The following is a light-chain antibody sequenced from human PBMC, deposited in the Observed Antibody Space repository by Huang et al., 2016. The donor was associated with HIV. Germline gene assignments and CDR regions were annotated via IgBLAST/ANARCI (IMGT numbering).Light chain of an antibody. V-gene: IGKV3-15*01. Sequence: ERVLTQSPGTLSVSPGERATLSCRTSQGIGNSLAWYQLKPGKAPRLLIYETFIRASDIPSRFSGGGSEIDFTLTISGLQSEDSAVYYCQQYHEWPRTFGQGTNVEIK. CDR2: ETF. J-gene: IGKJ2*01. CDR3: QQYHEWPRT. CDR1: QGIGNS.